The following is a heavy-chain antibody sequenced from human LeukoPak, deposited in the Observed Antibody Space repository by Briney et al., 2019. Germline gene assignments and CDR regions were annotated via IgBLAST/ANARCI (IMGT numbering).Heavy chain of an antibody. Sequence: SETLSLTCAVYGGSFSSYYWSWIRQPPGKGLEWIGYIYYSGSTNYNPSLKSRVTISVDTSKNQFSLKLSSVTAADTAVYYCASSGVGFDYWGQGTLVTVSS. V-gene: IGHV4-59*01. CDR3: ASSGVGFDY. D-gene: IGHD3-10*01. J-gene: IGHJ4*02. CDR2: IYYSGST. CDR1: GGSFSSYY.